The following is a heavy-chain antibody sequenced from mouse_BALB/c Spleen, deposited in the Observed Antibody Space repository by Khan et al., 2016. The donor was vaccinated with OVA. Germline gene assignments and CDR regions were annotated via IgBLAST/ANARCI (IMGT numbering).Heavy chain of an antibody. J-gene: IGHJ3*01. CDR3: ESHLTGSLAY. V-gene: IGHV5-6*01. Sequence: VQLKESGGDLVKPGGSLKLSCAASGFIFSSYSMSWVRQTPDKRLEWVATISSGGDYTYYPDNVKGRFTISRDNAKNTLYLQMSSLKSEDTAMYYCESHLTGSLAYWGQGTLVTVSA. D-gene: IGHD4-1*01. CDR1: GFIFSSYS. CDR2: ISSGGDYT.